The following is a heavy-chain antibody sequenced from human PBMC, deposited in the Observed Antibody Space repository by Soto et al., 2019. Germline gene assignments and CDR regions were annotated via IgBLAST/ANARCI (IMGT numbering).Heavy chain of an antibody. J-gene: IGHJ5*02. D-gene: IGHD3-10*01. CDR2: IYHSGST. Sequence: PSETLSLTCAVSGGSISSSNWWSWVRQPPGKGLEWIGEIYHSGSTNYNPSLKSRVTISVDKSKNQFSLKLSSVTAADTAVYYCARGQGTRENWFDPWGQGXLVTVYS. CDR1: GGSISSSNW. V-gene: IGHV4-4*02. CDR3: ARGQGTRENWFDP.